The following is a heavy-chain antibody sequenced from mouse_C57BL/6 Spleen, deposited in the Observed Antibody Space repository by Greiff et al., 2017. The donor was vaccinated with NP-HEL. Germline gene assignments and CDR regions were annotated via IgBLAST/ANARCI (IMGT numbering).Heavy chain of an antibody. Sequence: EVQLQQSGPELVKPGASVKIPCKASGYTFTDYNMDWVKQSHGKSLEWIGDINPNNGGTIYNQKFKGKATLTVDKSSSTAYMELRSLTSEDTAVYYCARWKKSDDYDEEGLDYYAMDYWGQGTSVTVSS. D-gene: IGHD2-4*01. CDR2: INPNNGGT. V-gene: IGHV1-18*01. J-gene: IGHJ4*01. CDR3: ARWKKSDDYDEEGLDYYAMDY. CDR1: GYTFTDYN.